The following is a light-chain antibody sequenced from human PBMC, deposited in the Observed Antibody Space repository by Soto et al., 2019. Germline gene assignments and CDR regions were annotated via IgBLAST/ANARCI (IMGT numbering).Light chain of an antibody. CDR2: AAS. V-gene: IGKV1-9*01. CDR1: QGISSY. CDR3: QQLNSYPQT. J-gene: IGKJ3*01. Sequence: IQLTQSPSSLSASVGDSATITCRASQGISSYLAWYQQKPGKDPKLLIYAASTLQSGVPSRFSGSGSGTDFTLTISSLQPEDFATYYCQQLNSYPQTFGPGTKLDIK.